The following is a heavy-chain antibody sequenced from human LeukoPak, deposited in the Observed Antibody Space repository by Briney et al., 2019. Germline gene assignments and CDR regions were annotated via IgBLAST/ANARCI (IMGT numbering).Heavy chain of an antibody. CDR3: ARAGGRHIAIAAAGSYYFDY. D-gene: IGHD6-13*01. CDR2: INTDGRTT. Sequence: PGGSLRLSCAASGFTFNNYWIHWVRQAPGKGLVWVSRINTDGRTTTYADSVKGRFTISRDNAKNTVHLQMNSLRAEDTAVYHCARAGGRHIAIAAAGSYYFDYWGQGTLVTVSS. J-gene: IGHJ4*02. V-gene: IGHV3-74*01. CDR1: GFTFNNYW.